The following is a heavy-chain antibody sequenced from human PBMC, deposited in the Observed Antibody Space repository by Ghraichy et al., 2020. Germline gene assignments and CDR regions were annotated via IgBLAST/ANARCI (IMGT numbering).Heavy chain of an antibody. CDR2: IHYDANNA. J-gene: IGHJ5*02. V-gene: IGHV3-30*02. Sequence: AGSLRLSCAAAGFTFSSYGMHWVRQAPGKGLEWVAFIHYDANNAYYADSVKGRFTISRDNSKNTLYLQMNSLMPEDTAVYHCAKRGDYGGQRWLDPWGQGTLVTVSS. D-gene: IGHD4-23*01. CDR1: GFTFSSYG. CDR3: AKRGDYGGQRWLDP.